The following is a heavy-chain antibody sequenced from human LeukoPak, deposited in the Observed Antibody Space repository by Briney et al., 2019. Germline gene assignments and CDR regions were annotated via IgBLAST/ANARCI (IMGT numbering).Heavy chain of an antibody. CDR3: ARGYYYMDV. Sequence: SETLSLTCTVSGGSISSYYWSWIRQPAGKGLEYIGRIYSSGNSNYNPSLESRVTMSVDKSKNQISLRLSSVTAADAAVYYCARGYYYMDVWGKGTTVTVSS. V-gene: IGHV4-4*07. J-gene: IGHJ6*03. CDR2: IYSSGNS. CDR1: GGSISSYY.